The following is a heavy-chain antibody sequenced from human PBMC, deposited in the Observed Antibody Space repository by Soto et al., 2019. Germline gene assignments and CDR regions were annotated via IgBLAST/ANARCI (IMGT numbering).Heavy chain of an antibody. D-gene: IGHD1-20*01. CDR2: IDRSGSMT. CDR1: GFSFSDYS. J-gene: IGHJ4*02. Sequence: EVQLLESGGDLVQPGGSLRLSCAASGFSFSDYSMNWVRQAPGKGLEWVSFIDRSGSMTHYRESVKGRFTIFKDKSRNTVYLQMNSLTVEDAAVYYCTKDRVPDGIYSFDYWGQGALVTVSS. CDR3: TKDRVPDGIYSFDY. V-gene: IGHV3-23*01.